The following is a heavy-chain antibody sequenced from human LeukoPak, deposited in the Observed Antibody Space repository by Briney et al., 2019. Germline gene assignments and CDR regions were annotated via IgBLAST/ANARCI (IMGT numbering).Heavy chain of an antibody. CDR1: GDSVSSNSAA. CDR3: AKDTYYYGSGSYYNGIDY. J-gene: IGHJ4*02. CDR2: TYYRSKWYN. Sequence: SQTLSLTCAISGDSVSSNSAAWNWVRQSPSRGPEWLGRTYYRSKWYNDYAVSVKSRITINPDTSKNQFSLQLNSVTPEDTAVYYCAKDTYYYGSGSYYNGIDYWGQGTLVTVSS. D-gene: IGHD3-10*01. V-gene: IGHV6-1*01.